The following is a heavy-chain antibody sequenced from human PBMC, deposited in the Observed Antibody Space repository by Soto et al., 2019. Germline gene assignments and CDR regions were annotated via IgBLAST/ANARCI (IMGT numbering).Heavy chain of an antibody. V-gene: IGHV3-23*01. CDR2: NSGSGDSA. J-gene: IGHJ4*02. D-gene: IGHD5-18*01. CDR1: GFTFSDYA. CDR3: GKDREDTALSFDS. Sequence: GGSLRLSCAASGFTFSDYAMSWFRQAPGKGLEWVSGNSGSGDSAYYADSVKGRFTISRDTSKNTLFLHMSSLRADDTAVYYCGKDREDTALSFDSWGQGTLVTVSS.